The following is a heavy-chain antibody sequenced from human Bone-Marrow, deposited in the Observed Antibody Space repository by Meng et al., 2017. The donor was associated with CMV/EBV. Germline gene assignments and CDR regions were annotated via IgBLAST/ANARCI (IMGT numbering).Heavy chain of an antibody. CDR2: ISPHSGDT. D-gene: IGHD6-13*01. Sequence: SGYTFTGHYLYWVRQAPGQGPEWMGWISPHSGDTNYAQKFQGRVTLTRDTSISTAYMELISLRSDDTAVYFCARAGQAAAGLLYYFDLWGQGTLVTVSS. CDR1: GYTFTGHY. CDR3: ARAGQAAAGLLYYFDL. J-gene: IGHJ4*02. V-gene: IGHV1-2*02.